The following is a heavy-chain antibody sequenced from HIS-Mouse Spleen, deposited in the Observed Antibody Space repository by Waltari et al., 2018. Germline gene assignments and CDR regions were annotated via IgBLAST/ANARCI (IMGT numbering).Heavy chain of an antibody. V-gene: IGHV3-30*03. CDR2: ISYGGSNK. Sequence: QVQLVESGGGVVQPGRSLRLSCAASGFTFSSYGMHWVRQAPGKWLEWVSVISYGGSNKYYADSVKGRFTISRDNSKNTLYLQMNSLRAEDTAVYYCAREGDSGSYFDYWGQGTLVTVSS. D-gene: IGHD1-26*01. CDR3: AREGDSGSYFDY. CDR1: GFTFSSYG. J-gene: IGHJ4*02.